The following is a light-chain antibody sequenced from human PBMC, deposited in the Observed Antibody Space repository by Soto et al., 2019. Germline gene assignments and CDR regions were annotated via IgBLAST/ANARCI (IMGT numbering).Light chain of an antibody. V-gene: IGLV2-11*01. CDR2: DVS. CDR1: SSDVGGYYY. J-gene: IGLJ2*01. CDR3: CSYAGSYTVV. Sequence: QSALTQPRPVSGSPGQSVTIFCTGTSSDVGGYYYVSWYQQHPGKAPKLMIYDVSKRPSGVPDRFSGSKPGNTASLTISGLQAEDEADYYCCSYAGSYTVVFGGWTKLTVL.